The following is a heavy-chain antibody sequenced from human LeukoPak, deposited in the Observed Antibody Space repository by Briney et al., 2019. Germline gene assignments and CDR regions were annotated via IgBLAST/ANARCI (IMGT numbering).Heavy chain of an antibody. D-gene: IGHD3-10*01. V-gene: IGHV1-18*01. CDR2: INAYNGNT. CDR3: ARDGSGNWFDP. Sequence: ASVKVSCKASGCTFISYGISWVRQAPGQGLEWMGWINAYNGNTNYAQKFQDRFSMTTDTSTSTAYMELRSLRSDDTAIYYCARDGSGNWFDPWGQGTLVTVSS. CDR1: GCTFISYG. J-gene: IGHJ5*02.